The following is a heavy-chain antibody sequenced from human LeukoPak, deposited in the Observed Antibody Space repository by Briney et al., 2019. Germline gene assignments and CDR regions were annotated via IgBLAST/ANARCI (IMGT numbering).Heavy chain of an antibody. Sequence: GGSLRLSCAASGFTVSSNYMSWVRQAPGKGLEWVSVIYSGGSTYYADSVKGRFTISRDNSKNTLYLQMNSLRAEDTAVYYCARGGVGATTSAFDIWGQGTMVTVSS. J-gene: IGHJ3*02. CDR1: GFTVSSNY. V-gene: IGHV3-66*01. CDR3: ARGGVGATTSAFDI. CDR2: IYSGGST. D-gene: IGHD1-26*01.